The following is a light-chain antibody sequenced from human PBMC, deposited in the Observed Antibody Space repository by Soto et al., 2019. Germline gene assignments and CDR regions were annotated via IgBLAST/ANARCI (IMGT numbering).Light chain of an antibody. V-gene: IGKV3-20*01. Sequence: EIVLTQSPGTLSLSPGERATLSCRASQSVSSSYLAWYQQKPGQAPRLLIYGASSRATGIPDRFSGSGSGTDFTLTISRREHEDVAVYYCQQYGSSRLTFGGGTKVEIK. CDR1: QSVSSSY. J-gene: IGKJ4*01. CDR2: GAS. CDR3: QQYGSSRLT.